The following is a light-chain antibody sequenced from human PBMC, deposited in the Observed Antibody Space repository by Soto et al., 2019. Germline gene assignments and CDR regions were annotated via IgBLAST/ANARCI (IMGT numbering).Light chain of an antibody. CDR3: QHRGNWGT. J-gene: IGKJ4*01. CDR2: DAS. CDR1: QSVDTS. V-gene: IGKV3-11*01. Sequence: ETVLTQSPATLSSSPGESATLSCRTSQSVDTSLAWYQQKPGQAPRLLIDDASSRATGIPVRFSGSGSGTDFTLTISSLEPEDFAVYYCQHRGNWGTFGGGTKVEIK.